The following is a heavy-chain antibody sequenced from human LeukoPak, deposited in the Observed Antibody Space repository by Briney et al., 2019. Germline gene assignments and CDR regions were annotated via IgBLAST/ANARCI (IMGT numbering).Heavy chain of an antibody. CDR2: INNNNNP. V-gene: IGHV3-23*05. J-gene: IGHJ5*02. CDR1: GFTVTRYA. Sequence: GGSLRLSCAASGFTVTRYAMSWVRQAPGEGLEWVAAINNNNNPYYAGSVRGRFAISRDTSGNTVYLQMNNLRAGDTDTYYCAKDHPSSGWPAFEAWGQGTLVTVSS. CDR3: AKDHPSSGWPAFEA. D-gene: IGHD6-25*01.